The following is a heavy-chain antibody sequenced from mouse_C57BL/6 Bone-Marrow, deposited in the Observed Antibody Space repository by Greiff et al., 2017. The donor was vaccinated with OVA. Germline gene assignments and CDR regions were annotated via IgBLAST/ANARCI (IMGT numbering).Heavy chain of an antibody. Sequence: EVQLQQSGPVLVKPGASVKMSCKASGYTFTDYYMNWVKQSHGKSLEWIGVINPYNGGTSYNQKFKGKATLTVDKSSSTAYMELNSLTSEDSAVYYCARSYYDYDERFAYWGQGTLVTVSA. J-gene: IGHJ3*01. CDR1: GYTFTDYY. CDR2: INPYNGGT. CDR3: ARSYYDYDERFAY. D-gene: IGHD2-4*01. V-gene: IGHV1-19*01.